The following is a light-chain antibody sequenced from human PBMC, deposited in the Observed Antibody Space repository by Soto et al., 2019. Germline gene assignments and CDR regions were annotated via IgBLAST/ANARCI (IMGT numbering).Light chain of an antibody. V-gene: IGLV6-57*04. CDR1: SGSIASNY. CDR3: QSYDSSNVV. CDR2: EDN. Sequence: NFMLTQPHSLSESPGKTVTISCTRSSGSIASNYVQWYQQRQGSAPTTVIYEDNQIPSGVPDRFSGSIDSSSNSASLTISGLKAEDEADYYCQSYDSSNVVFGGGTKLTVL. J-gene: IGLJ2*01.